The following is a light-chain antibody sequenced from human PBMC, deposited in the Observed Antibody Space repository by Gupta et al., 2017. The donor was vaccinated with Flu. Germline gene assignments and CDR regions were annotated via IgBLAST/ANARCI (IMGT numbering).Light chain of an antibody. Sequence: SYVLTQPPSVSVAPGRTASIPCGGDRIGDRSVHWYQPKPGQAPLLVVYDGRTRAPGTPERFSCSYSVTTATPTISRVEAGDEDDYYCQVWDSDEGVFGPGTKL. J-gene: IGLJ1*01. V-gene: IGLV3-21*02. CDR2: DGR. CDR1: RIGDRS. CDR3: QVWDSDEGV.